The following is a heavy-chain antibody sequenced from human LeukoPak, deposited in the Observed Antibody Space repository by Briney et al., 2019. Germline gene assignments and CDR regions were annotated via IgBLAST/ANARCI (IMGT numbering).Heavy chain of an antibody. V-gene: IGHV3-7*04. Sequence: GGSLRLSCAASGFTFSSHWMTWVRQAPGKGLEWVANIKHDGSEKYYVDSVKGRFTISRDNAKNTLYLQMNSLRAEDTAVYYCARTITDASDIWGQGTMVSVSS. D-gene: IGHD5-24*01. CDR1: GFTFSSHW. CDR3: ARTITDASDI. J-gene: IGHJ3*02. CDR2: IKHDGSEK.